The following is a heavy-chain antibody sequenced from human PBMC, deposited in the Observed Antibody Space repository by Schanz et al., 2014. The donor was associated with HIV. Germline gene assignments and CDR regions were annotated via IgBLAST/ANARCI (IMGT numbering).Heavy chain of an antibody. J-gene: IGHJ3*01. CDR3: TRDAFYYNSPFDF. D-gene: IGHD3-22*01. V-gene: IGHV3-21*04. Sequence: EVQLAESGGGLVKPGGSLRLFCADSGITFSTYAMNWVRQAPGKGPEWVSSISEGGDKTDYADSVKGRFTISRDNTKNSLYLEMDSLRAEDTAMYYCTRDAFYYNSPFDFWGQGTMVTVSS. CDR1: GITFSTYA. CDR2: ISEGGDKT.